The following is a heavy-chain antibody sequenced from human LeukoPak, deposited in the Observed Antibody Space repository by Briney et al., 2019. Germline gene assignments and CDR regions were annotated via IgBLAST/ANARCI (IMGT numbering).Heavy chain of an antibody. CDR2: IYYSGST. J-gene: IGHJ4*02. CDR1: GGSISSYY. CDR3: AGGVVVPAAVHFDY. Sequence: PSETLSLTCTVSGGSISSYYWSWIRQTPGKGLEWIGYIYYSGSTNYNPSLKSRVTISVDTSKNQFSLKLSSVAAADTAVYYCAGGVVVPAAVHFDYWGQGTLVTVSS. V-gene: IGHV4-59*01. D-gene: IGHD2-2*01.